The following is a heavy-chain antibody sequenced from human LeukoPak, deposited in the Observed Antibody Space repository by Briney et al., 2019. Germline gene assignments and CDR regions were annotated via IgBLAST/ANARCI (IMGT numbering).Heavy chain of an antibody. CDR3: AREVSSGWSPLYDAFDI. Sequence: GGSLRLSCAASGFTFSSYEMNWVRQAPGKGLEWISYISIRSSTIYYADSVKGRFTISRDDAANSLYPQMNSLRAEDTAVYYCAREVSSGWSPLYDAFDIWGQGTMVTVSS. V-gene: IGHV3-48*03. J-gene: IGHJ3*02. CDR1: GFTFSSYE. D-gene: IGHD6-19*01. CDR2: ISIRSSTI.